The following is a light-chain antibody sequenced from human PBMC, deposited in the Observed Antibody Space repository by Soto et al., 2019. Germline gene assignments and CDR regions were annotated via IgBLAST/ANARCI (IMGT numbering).Light chain of an antibody. CDR3: SSYTSSSTYV. V-gene: IGLV2-14*01. CDR2: DVS. Sequence: QSALTQPASVSGSPGQSITISCTGTSSDVGGYNYVSWYQQHPGKAPKLMIYDVSNRPSGVSNRFAGSKSGNTASLTISGLQEEDEADYYGSSYTSSSTYVFGTGTKVTVL. CDR1: SSDVGGYNY. J-gene: IGLJ1*01.